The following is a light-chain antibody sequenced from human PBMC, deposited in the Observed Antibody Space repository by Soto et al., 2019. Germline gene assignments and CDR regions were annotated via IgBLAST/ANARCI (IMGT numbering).Light chain of an antibody. Sequence: QPVLTQPPSASGTPGQRVTISCSGSSSNIGSNYVYWYQQVPGTAPKLLIYRNNQRPSGVPDRFSVSKSGTSASLAISGLRSEDESGYYCAAWDDSLSGVVFGGGTQLTVL. CDR1: SSNIGSNY. V-gene: IGLV1-47*01. CDR3: AAWDDSLSGVV. CDR2: RNN. J-gene: IGLJ7*01.